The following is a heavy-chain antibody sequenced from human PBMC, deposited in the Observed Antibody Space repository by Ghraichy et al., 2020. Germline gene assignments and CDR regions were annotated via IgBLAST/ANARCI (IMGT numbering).Heavy chain of an antibody. J-gene: IGHJ4*02. CDR1: GYTFTDYY. V-gene: IGHV1-2*02. D-gene: IGHD5-24*01. Sequence: ASVKVSCKASGYTFTDYYLHWVRQAPGQGLEWMGWINPNNGGTKYAQKFQGRVTLTRDTSISTAYMDLSGLTSDDTAVYYCARDSVEMASEDLDFWGQGTLVTVSS. CDR2: INPNNGGT. CDR3: ARDSVEMASEDLDF.